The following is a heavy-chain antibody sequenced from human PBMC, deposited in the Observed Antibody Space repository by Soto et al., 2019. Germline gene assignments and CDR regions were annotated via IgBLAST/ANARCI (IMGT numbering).Heavy chain of an antibody. Sequence: QWLEWMGGIIPIFGTANYAQKFQGRVTITADESTSTAYMELSSLRSEDTAVYYCARARRNYYDSSGYYSWGQGTLVTVSS. CDR3: ARARRNYYDSSGYYS. J-gene: IGHJ4*02. V-gene: IGHV1-69*01. CDR2: IIPIFGTA. D-gene: IGHD3-22*01.